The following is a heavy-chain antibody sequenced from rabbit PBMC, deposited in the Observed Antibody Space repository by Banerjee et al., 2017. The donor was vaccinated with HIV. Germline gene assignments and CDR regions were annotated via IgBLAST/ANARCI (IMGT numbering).Heavy chain of an antibody. V-gene: IGHV1S45*01. J-gene: IGHJ4*01. CDR1: GIDFSGYQY. CDR3: ARDRGDWGYYFTL. D-gene: IGHD4-1*01. Sequence: QQQLEESGGGLVKPEGSLTLTCKGSGIDFSGYQYMCWVRQAPGKGLEWIACINTSSGNTVYATWAKGRFTISRTSSTTVALQMTSLTAADTATYFCARDRGDWGYYFTLWGPGTLVTVS. CDR2: INTSSGNT.